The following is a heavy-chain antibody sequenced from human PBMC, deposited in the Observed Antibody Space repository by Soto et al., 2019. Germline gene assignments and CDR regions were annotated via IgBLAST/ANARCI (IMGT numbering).Heavy chain of an antibody. Sequence: ESGGGLVKPGGSLRLSCAASGFTFTDYYMTWIRQAPGKGLEWVSYISSGGDTIYYADSVNGQSTNSRDNAKTSLYLEMNSLRPEDTAVYYCARASRYDFGGDQTSSSYYDMDVWGKGTTVTVSS. J-gene: IGHJ6*03. CDR1: GFTFTDYY. V-gene: IGHV3-11*01. CDR2: ISSGGDTI. CDR3: ARASRYDFGGDQTSSSYYDMDV. D-gene: IGHD3-16*01.